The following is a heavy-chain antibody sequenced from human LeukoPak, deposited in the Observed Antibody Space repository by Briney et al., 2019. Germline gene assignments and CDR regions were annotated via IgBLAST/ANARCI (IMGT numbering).Heavy chain of an antibody. Sequence: GASVKVSCKVSGYTLTELSMHWVGQAPGKGLEWMGGFDPEDGETIYAQKFQGRVTMTEDTSTDTAYMELSSLRSEDTAVYYCATSGYCSGGSCYSIDPWGQGTLVTVSS. V-gene: IGHV1-24*01. D-gene: IGHD2-15*01. CDR3: ATSGYCSGGSCYSIDP. J-gene: IGHJ5*02. CDR2: FDPEDGET. CDR1: GYTLTELS.